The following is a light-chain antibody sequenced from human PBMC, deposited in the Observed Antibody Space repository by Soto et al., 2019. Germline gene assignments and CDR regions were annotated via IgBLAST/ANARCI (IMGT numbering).Light chain of an antibody. CDR1: QSISNY. J-gene: IGKJ1*01. CDR3: QQTYSSPET. V-gene: IGKV1-39*01. CDR2: AAS. Sequence: DIQTTQSPSSLSASVGDRVTITCRASQSISNYLNWFQQKPGNPPKLLIYAASILQGGVPSRFSARGSGTDFTLTISSLQPEDFATYYCQQTYSSPETFGQGTKVEI.